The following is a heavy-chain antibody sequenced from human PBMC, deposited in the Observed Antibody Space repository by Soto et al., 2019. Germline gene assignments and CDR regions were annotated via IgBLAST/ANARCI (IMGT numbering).Heavy chain of an antibody. Sequence: GPGPVLSSETLSLTCTVSGGSISSYYWSWIRQPPGKGLEWIGYIYYSGSTNYNPSLKSRVTISVDTSKNQFSLKLSSVTAADTAVYYCARGGYCGGDCNAFDIWGQGTMVTVSS. CDR1: GGSISSYY. CDR2: IYYSGST. J-gene: IGHJ3*02. D-gene: IGHD2-21*02. CDR3: ARGGYCGGDCNAFDI. V-gene: IGHV4-59*01.